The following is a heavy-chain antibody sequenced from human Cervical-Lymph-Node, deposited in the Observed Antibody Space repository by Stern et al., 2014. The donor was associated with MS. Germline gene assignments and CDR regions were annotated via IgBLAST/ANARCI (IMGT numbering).Heavy chain of an antibody. V-gene: IGHV1-46*03. D-gene: IGHD3-10*01. J-gene: IGHJ4*02. Sequence: VQLVESGAEVKKPGPSVNLSCTASGDTFTNYYLHWVRQAPGQGLEWMGILNPSGGITIYAQKFQGRVTMTGDTSTATMQLSSVRSDDSAVYYCAKQKGRDYFFDYWGQGTLLTVSS. CDR2: LNPSGGIT. CDR3: AKQKGRDYFFDY. CDR1: GDTFTNYY.